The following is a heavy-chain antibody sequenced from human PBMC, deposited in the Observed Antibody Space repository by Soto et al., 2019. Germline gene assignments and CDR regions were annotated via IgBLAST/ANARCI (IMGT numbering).Heavy chain of an antibody. CDR3: ARAHGITIVGVVIEYYYYGMDV. Sequence: PSETLSLTCAVYGGSFSGYYWSWIRQPPGKGLERIGEINHSGSTNYNPSLKSRVTITVDTSKNQFSLKLSSVTAADTAVYYCARAHGITIVGVVIEYYYYGMDVWGRGTTVTVS. CDR2: INHSGST. CDR1: GGSFSGYY. J-gene: IGHJ6*02. V-gene: IGHV4-34*01. D-gene: IGHD3-3*01.